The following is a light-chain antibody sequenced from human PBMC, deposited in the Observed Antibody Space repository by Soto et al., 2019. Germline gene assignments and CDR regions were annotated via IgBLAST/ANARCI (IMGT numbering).Light chain of an antibody. V-gene: IGKV3-11*01. CDR2: DAS. J-gene: IGKJ2*01. CDR1: QSVSSY. Sequence: EIVLTQSPATLSLSPGERATLSCRPSQSVSSYLAWYQQKPGQAPRLLIYDASNRATGIPARFSGSGSGTDFTLTISSLEPEDFAVYYCQQRSNWPPYTFGQGTKVDIK. CDR3: QQRSNWPPYT.